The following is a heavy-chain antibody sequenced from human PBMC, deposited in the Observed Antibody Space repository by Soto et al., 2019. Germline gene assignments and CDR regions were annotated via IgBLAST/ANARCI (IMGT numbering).Heavy chain of an antibody. CDR2: INHSGST. J-gene: IGHJ4*02. CDR3: ARGAASIAAPYYFDY. CDR1: GGSFSGYY. D-gene: IGHD6-6*01. V-gene: IGHV4-34*01. Sequence: PSETLSLTCAVYGGSFSGYYWSWIRQPPGKGLEWIGEINHSGSTNYNPSLKSRVTISVDTSKNQFSLKLSSVTAADTAVYYCARGAASIAAPYYFDYWGQGTLVTVSS.